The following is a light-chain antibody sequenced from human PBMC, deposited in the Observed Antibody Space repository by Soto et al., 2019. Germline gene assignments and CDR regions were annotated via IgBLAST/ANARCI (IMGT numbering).Light chain of an antibody. CDR1: GSNIGAGSD. Sequence: QSVLTQPPSVSGAPGQRVAISCTGSGSNIGAGSDVHWYQQLPGMAPKLLVYGNNNRPSGVPDRFSGSKSATSASLAITGLQAEDEADYYCQSYHTSLRAWVFGTGTKLTVL. J-gene: IGLJ1*01. V-gene: IGLV1-40*01. CDR2: GNN. CDR3: QSYHTSLRAWV.